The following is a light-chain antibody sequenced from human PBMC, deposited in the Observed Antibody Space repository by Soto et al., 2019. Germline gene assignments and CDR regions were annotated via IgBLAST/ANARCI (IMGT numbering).Light chain of an antibody. CDR3: QQYDRYPYT. J-gene: IGKJ2*01. V-gene: IGKV1-16*02. Sequence: DIQMTQSPSSLSASVGDRVTITCRASRDVSNFLAWFQQIPGKAPKSLIYGASRLQSGVPSKFSGSGYGTDLTLTISGLQPEDFATYYCQQYDRYPYTFGQGTKLEIK. CDR2: GAS. CDR1: RDVSNF.